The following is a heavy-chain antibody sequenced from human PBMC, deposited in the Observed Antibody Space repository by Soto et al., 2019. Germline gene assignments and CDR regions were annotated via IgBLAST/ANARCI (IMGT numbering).Heavy chain of an antibody. Sequence: PRRSLRLSCAASGFTFSSYGMHWVRQAPGKGLGWVAVISYDGSNKYYADSVKGRFTISRDNSKNTLYLQMNSLRAEDTAVYYSAKDSITMVRAYYYYGMDDWGQGTTITV. D-gene: IGHD3-10*01. CDR1: GFTFSSYG. J-gene: IGHJ6*02. CDR3: AKDSITMVRAYYYYGMDD. V-gene: IGHV3-30*18. CDR2: ISYDGSNK.